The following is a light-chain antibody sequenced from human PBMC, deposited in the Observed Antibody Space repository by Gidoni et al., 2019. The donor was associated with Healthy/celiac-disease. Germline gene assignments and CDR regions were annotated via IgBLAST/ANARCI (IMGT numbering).Light chain of an antibody. V-gene: IGKV1-33*01. CDR2: DAS. J-gene: IGKJ2*01. CDR1: QDISNY. Sequence: DIQMTQSPSSLSASVGDRVTITCQASQDISNYLNWYQQKPGKAPQLLIYDASNLETGVPSRFSGSGSGTDFTFTISSLQPEDIATYYCQQYDNLSPYTFXQXTKLEIK. CDR3: QQYDNLSPYT.